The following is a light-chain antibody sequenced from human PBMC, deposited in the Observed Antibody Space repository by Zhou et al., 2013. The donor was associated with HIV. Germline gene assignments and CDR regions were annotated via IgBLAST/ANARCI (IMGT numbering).Light chain of an antibody. CDR1: QSVSSY. CDR3: LQHNSYPPG. Sequence: EIVLTQSPATLSLSPGERATLSCRASQSVSSYLAWYQQKPGQAPRLLIYDASNRATGIPARFSGSGSGTDFTLTISSLQPEDFATYYCLQHNSYPPGFGGGTKVEIK. CDR2: DAS. V-gene: IGKV3-11*01. J-gene: IGKJ4*01.